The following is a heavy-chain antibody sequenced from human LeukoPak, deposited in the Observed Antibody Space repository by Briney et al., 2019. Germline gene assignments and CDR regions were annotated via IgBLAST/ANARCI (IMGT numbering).Heavy chain of an antibody. CDR1: GFTFSSYG. CDR3: AKEGSSGYYHDAFDI. Sequence: PGGSLRLSCAASGFTFSSYGMHWVRQAPGKGLEWVAVISYDGSNKYYADSVKGRFTISRDNSKNTLYLQMNSLRAEDTAVYYCAKEGSSGYYHDAFDIWGQGTMVTVSS. CDR2: ISYDGSNK. V-gene: IGHV3-30*18. J-gene: IGHJ3*02. D-gene: IGHD3-22*01.